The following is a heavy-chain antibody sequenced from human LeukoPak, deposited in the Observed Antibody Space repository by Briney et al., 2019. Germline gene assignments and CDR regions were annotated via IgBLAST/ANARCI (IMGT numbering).Heavy chain of an antibody. CDR3: ARSNYDFWSGYPDAFDI. Sequence: GGSLRLSCAASGFTFSNYGMHWVRQAPGKGLEYVSAISSNGGSTYYANSVKGRFTISRDNSKNTLYLQMGSLRAEDMAVYYCARSNYDFWSGYPDAFDIWGQGTMVTVSS. D-gene: IGHD3-3*01. CDR2: ISSNGGST. V-gene: IGHV3-64*01. J-gene: IGHJ3*02. CDR1: GFTFSNYG.